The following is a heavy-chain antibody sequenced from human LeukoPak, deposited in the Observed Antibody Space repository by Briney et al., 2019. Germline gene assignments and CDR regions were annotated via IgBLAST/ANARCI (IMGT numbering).Heavy chain of an antibody. CDR1: GFTFISYS. CDR2: ISSSSSYI. J-gene: IGHJ6*03. CDR3: ARDPRDDSSGYYYYYYYMAV. V-gene: IGHV3-21*01. D-gene: IGHD3-22*01. Sequence: GGSLRLSCAASGFTFISYSMTWVRQAPGRGLEWVSSISSSSSYIYYADSVKGRFTISIDNAKNSLYLQMNSLRAEDTAVYYCARDPRDDSSGYYYYYYYMAVGGKETTVTVSS.